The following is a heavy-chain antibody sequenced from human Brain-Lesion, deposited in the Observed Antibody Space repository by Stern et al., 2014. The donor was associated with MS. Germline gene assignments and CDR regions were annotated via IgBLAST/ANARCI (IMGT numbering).Heavy chain of an antibody. V-gene: IGHV4-61*02. Sequence: VQLVESGPGLVKPSQTLSLSCTVSGGSISSGGYYWSWIRQPAGKGLEWIGRIFNSGSTSYNPSLQSRVTTSIDPSKNQFSLRLNSMTAADTAVYYCARGRVVPGFQYYATDVWGQGTTVIVSS. J-gene: IGHJ6*02. CDR1: GGSISSGGYY. CDR2: IFNSGST. CDR3: ARGRVVPGFQYYATDV. D-gene: IGHD2-2*01.